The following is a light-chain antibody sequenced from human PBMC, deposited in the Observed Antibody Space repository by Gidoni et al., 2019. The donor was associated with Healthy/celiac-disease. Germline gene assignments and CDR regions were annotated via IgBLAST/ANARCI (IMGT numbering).Light chain of an antibody. CDR3: QQYYSYPPT. CDR2: AAS. CDR1: QGISSY. V-gene: IGKV1-8*01. Sequence: RMTQSPSSFSASKGDRVTITCRASQGISSYLAWYQQKPGKAPKLLIYAASTLQSGVPSRFSGSGSGTDFTLTISCLQSEDFATYYCQQYYSYPPTFGQGTKVEIK. J-gene: IGKJ1*01.